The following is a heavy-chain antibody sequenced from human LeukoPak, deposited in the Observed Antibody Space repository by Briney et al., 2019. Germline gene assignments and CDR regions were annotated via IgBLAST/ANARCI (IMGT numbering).Heavy chain of an antibody. CDR3: AKHVGYCSSSTCHFDY. D-gene: IGHD2-2*01. CDR1: GFTFSDYA. CDR2: ISASGGST. V-gene: IGHV3-23*01. J-gene: IGHJ4*02. Sequence: GGSLRLSCAASGFTFSDYAMTWVRQSPGKGLEWASAISASGGSTNYADSVKGRSAISRDNSKNTLYLQMNTLRAEDTAVYYCAKHVGYCSSSTCHFDYWGQGTLVSVSS.